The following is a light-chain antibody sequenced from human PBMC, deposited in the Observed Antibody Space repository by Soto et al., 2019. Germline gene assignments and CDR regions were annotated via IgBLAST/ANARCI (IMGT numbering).Light chain of an antibody. Sequence: VVAPPQPPSGAPRRRGAISFFCRRAPIGTSSVHWFQQRPGTAPKLLISNTNQRPSGVPERFSGSKSGTSASLAISGLQSEDEADYYCAAWDDSLNGHVFGTGTKVTVL. CDR1: RAPIGTSS. CDR3: AAWDDSLNGHV. CDR2: NTN. V-gene: IGLV1-44*01. J-gene: IGLJ1*01.